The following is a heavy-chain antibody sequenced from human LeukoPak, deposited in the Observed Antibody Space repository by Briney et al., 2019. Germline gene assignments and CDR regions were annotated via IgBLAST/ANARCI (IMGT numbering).Heavy chain of an antibody. CDR2: ISDSGGST. CDR3: AKRGIVIRAVIIVGFHKEAYYFDY. J-gene: IGHJ4*02. V-gene: IGHV3-23*01. CDR1: GFTFSSYI. Sequence: GGSLRLSCVASGFTFSSYIMTWVRQAPGKGLEWVAGISDSGGSTNYADSVKGRFTISRDNPKNTLYLQMNSLRAEDTAVYFCAKRGIVIRAVIIVGFHKEAYYFDYWGQGALVTVSS. D-gene: IGHD3-10*01.